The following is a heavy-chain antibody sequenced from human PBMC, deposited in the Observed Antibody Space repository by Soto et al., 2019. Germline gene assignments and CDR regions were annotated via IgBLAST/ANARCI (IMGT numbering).Heavy chain of an antibody. CDR3: ARNSDPKSIGYFDY. CDR1: GFTFSSYG. D-gene: IGHD6-6*01. J-gene: IGHJ4*02. V-gene: IGHV3-33*01. Sequence: LSLTCAASGFTFSSYGMHWVRQAPGKGLEWVAVIWYDGSNKYYADSVKGRFTISRDNSKNTLYLQMNSLRAEDTAVYYCARNSDPKSIGYFDYWGQGTLVTVSS. CDR2: IWYDGSNK.